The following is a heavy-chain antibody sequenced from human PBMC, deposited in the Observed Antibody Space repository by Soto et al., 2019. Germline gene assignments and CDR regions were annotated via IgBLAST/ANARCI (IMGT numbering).Heavy chain of an antibody. CDR2: ISGSGGST. V-gene: IGHV3-23*01. J-gene: IGHJ5*02. CDR3: AKDEQNYYDSSGYT. D-gene: IGHD3-22*01. CDR1: GFTFSSYA. Sequence: AGSLGLSCAASGFTFSSYAMSWVRQAPGKGLEWVSAISGSGGSTYYADSVKGRFTISRDNSKNTLYLQMNSLRAEDTAVYYCAKDEQNYYDSSGYTWGQGTLVTVSS.